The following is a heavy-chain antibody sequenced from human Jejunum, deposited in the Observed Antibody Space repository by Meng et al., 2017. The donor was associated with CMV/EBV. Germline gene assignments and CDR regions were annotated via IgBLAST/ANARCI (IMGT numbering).Heavy chain of an antibody. CDR1: GFTFGSHW. CDR2: MKEDGSEI. D-gene: IGHD3-10*01. Sequence: GFTFGSHWMAWVRQAPGKGLEWVASMKEDGSEIHYLDSVKGRFTISRDNAKNSLYLQMNTLRVEDTALYYCARGEYELLFGALDVWGQGTMVTVSS. CDR3: ARGEYELLFGALDV. V-gene: IGHV3-7*01. J-gene: IGHJ3*01.